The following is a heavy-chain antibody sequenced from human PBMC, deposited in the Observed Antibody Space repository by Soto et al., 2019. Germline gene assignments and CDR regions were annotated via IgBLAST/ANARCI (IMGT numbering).Heavy chain of an antibody. CDR1: GYTFTSYD. CDR3: ARVGYCSGGSCLDYYYCYMDV. CDR2: MNPNSGNT. Sequence: ASVKVSCKASGYTFTSYDINWVRQATGQGLEWMGWMNPNSGNTGYAQKFQGRVTMTRNTSISTAYMELSSLRSEDTAVYYCARVGYCSGGSCLDYYYCYMDVWGQGTTVTVSS. V-gene: IGHV1-8*01. D-gene: IGHD2-15*01. J-gene: IGHJ6*03.